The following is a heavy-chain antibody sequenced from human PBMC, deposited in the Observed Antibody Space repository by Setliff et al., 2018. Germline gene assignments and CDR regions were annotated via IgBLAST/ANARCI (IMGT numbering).Heavy chain of an antibody. CDR3: ATDGPVLNGDYIS. Sequence: PSETLSLTCSVSGASISTTYYYWDWIRQSPEKGLEWIGTIYQNGITYYNPSVKSRVTISVDKSKNQFSLSLRSVTAADTAVYYCATDGPVLNGDYISWGQRTLVTVSS. V-gene: IGHV4-39*07. CDR2: IYQNGIT. J-gene: IGHJ5*02. CDR1: GASISTTYYY. D-gene: IGHD3-10*01.